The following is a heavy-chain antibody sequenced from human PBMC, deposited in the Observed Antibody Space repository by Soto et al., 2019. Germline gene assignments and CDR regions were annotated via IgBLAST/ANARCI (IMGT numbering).Heavy chain of an antibody. CDR2: IYHSGST. Sequence: SETLSLTCTVSGGSLNSGGHYWGWIRQHPGKGLEWIGYIYHSGSTYYNPSLKSRLTISVDTSKNQFSLRLSSVTAADTAVYYCARVTDGTAKNWGQGTLVTVSS. D-gene: IGHD5-18*01. J-gene: IGHJ4*02. CDR3: ARVTDGTAKN. V-gene: IGHV4-31*03. CDR1: GGSLNSGGHY.